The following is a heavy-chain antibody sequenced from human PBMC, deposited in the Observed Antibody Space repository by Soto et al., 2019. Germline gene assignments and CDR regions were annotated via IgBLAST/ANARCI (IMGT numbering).Heavy chain of an antibody. V-gene: IGHV1-18*04. CDR3: ARSYSYGSYWYFDD. CDR1: GYSFSTYG. J-gene: IGHJ4*02. D-gene: IGHD5-18*01. Sequence: GASVKVSCKASGYSFSTYGVSWVRQAPGQGLEWMGWITVSNGNTNYIDNLQGRVTMTTDTSTSTACTELWRLRSDDTAVYYCARSYSYGSYWYFDDWGQGTLVTVSS. CDR2: ITVSNGNT.